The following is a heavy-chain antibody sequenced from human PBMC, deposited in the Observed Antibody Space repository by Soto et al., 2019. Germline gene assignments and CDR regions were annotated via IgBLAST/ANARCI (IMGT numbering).Heavy chain of an antibody. V-gene: IGHV3-30-3*01. J-gene: IGHJ5*02. Sequence: GSLRLSCAASGFTFSSYAMHWVRQAPGKGLEWVAVISYDGSNKYYADSVKGRFTISRDNSKNTLYLQMNSLRAEDTAVYYCAGQDDYGETGWLDPWGQGTLVTVSS. CDR1: GFTFSSYA. CDR2: ISYDGSNK. D-gene: IGHD4-17*01. CDR3: AGQDDYGETGWLDP.